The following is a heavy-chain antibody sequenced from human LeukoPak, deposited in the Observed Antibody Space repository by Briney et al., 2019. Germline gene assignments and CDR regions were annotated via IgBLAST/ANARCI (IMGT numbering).Heavy chain of an antibody. CDR2: ISYDGSNK. CDR3: ARDGSGSYYYYMDV. D-gene: IGHD3-10*01. J-gene: IGHJ6*03. Sequence: GRSLRLSCAASGFTFSSYAMHWVRQAPGKGLEWVAVISYDGSNKYYADSVKGRFTISRDNSKNTLYLQMNSLRAEDTAVYYCARDGSGSYYYYMDVWGKGTTVTVSS. CDR1: GFTFSSYA. V-gene: IGHV3-30*04.